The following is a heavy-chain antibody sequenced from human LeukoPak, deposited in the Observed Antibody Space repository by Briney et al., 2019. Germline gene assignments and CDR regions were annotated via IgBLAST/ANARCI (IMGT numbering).Heavy chain of an antibody. CDR3: ARAFRVGIIIDY. CDR1: GYTFTSYA. CDR2: INAGNGNT. J-gene: IGHJ4*02. V-gene: IGHV1-3*01. D-gene: IGHD3-10*01. Sequence: ASVKVSCKASGYTFTSYAMHWVRQAPGQRLEWMGWINAGNGNTKYSQKFQGRVTITRDTSASTAYMELSSLRSEDTAVYYCARAFRVGIIIDYWGQGTLVTVSS.